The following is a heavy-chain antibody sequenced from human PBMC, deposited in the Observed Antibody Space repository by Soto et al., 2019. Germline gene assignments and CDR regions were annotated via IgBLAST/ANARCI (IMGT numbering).Heavy chain of an antibody. CDR2: IYYSGST. CDR3: ARQGGSGAARSFSR. J-gene: IGHJ1*01. V-gene: IGHV4-39*01. Sequence: PSESLSLTCTVSGDSITTSSYYWGWIRQPPGKGLEWIGSIYYSGSTYYNPSLESRVTISVDTSKNQFSLKLSFVTAADTAVYHCARQGGSGAARSFSRWGQGTMVTVSS. D-gene: IGHD6-19*01. CDR1: GDSITTSSYY.